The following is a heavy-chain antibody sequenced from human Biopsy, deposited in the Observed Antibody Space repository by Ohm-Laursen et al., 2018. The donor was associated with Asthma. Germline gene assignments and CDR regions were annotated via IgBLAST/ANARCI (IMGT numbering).Heavy chain of an antibody. CDR2: ISYGGKT. V-gene: IGHV4-39*01. J-gene: IGHJ6*02. Sequence: TLSLTCAVSGGSMTPTSHYWDWIRQAPGKGLEWIGYISYGGKTSYNPSLKNRVTIPRDTSKNQFSPRLTSVTAADTAVYFCARRITIFGVVQKDHGMDAWGQGTTVIVSS. CDR1: GGSMTPTSHY. D-gene: IGHD3-3*01. CDR3: ARRITIFGVVQKDHGMDA.